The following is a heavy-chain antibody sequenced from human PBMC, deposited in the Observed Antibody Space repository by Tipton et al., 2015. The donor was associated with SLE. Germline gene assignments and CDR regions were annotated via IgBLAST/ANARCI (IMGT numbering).Heavy chain of an antibody. CDR1: GGSFSGYY. D-gene: IGHD1-26*01. CDR2: INHSGSP. Sequence: TLSLTCAVYGGSFSGYYWSWIRQPPGKGLEWIGEINHSGSPNYNPSLKSRVTISADTSKNQFSLKLSSVTAADTAVYYCARHLDGTYGSHAFDIWGQGTMVTVSS. V-gene: IGHV4-34*01. CDR3: ARHLDGTYGSHAFDI. J-gene: IGHJ3*02.